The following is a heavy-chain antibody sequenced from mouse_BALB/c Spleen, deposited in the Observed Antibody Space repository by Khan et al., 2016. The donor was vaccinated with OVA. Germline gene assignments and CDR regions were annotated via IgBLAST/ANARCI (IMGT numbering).Heavy chain of an antibody. D-gene: IGHD2-14*01. CDR1: GYTFTNAG. CDR3: ARGGAAYYRNDGGAMDY. V-gene: IGHV9-4*02. CDR2: INTHSGVP. J-gene: IGHJ4*01. Sequence: VQLVESGPELKKPGETVRISCKASGYTFTNAGMQWVQKMPGKGLKWIGWINTHSGVPKYAEDFKGRFAFSLETSASTVYLQLTNLKNEDTATYFCARGGAAYYRNDGGAMDYWGQGTSVTVSS.